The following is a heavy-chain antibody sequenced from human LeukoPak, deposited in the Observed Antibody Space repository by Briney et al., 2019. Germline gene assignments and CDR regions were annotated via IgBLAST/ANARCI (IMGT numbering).Heavy chain of an antibody. D-gene: IGHD6-19*01. J-gene: IGHJ4*02. CDR3: ASPSVAVADYYFDY. Sequence: SETLSLTCTVSGGSISSSSYYWGWIRQPPGKGLEWIGSIYYSGSTYYKPSLKSRVTISVDTSKNQFSLKLSSVTAADTAVYYCASPSVAVADYYFDYWGQGTLVTVSS. CDR2: IYYSGST. V-gene: IGHV4-39*01. CDR1: GGSISSSSYY.